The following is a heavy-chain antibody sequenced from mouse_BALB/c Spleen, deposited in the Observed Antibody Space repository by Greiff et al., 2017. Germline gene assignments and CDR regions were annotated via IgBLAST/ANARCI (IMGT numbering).Heavy chain of an antibody. CDR2: IYPGDGDT. Sequence: QVQLQQSGAELVRPGSSVKLSCTASGYAFSSYWMNWVKQRPGQGLEWIGQIYPGDGDTNYNGKFKGKATLTADKSSSTAYMQLSSLTSEDSAVYFCARYGYVPYAMDYWGQGTSVTVSS. V-gene: IGHV1-80*01. J-gene: IGHJ4*01. CDR3: ARYGYVPYAMDY. CDR1: GYAFSSYW. D-gene: IGHD1-2*01.